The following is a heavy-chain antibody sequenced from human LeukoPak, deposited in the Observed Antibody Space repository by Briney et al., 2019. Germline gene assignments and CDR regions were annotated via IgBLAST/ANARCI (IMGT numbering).Heavy chain of an antibody. CDR2: IRSKADGGTT. J-gene: IGHJ3*02. Sequence: PGGSLRLSCAASGFTFSSYWMSWVRQAPGKGLEWVGFIRSKADGGTTENAASVKGRFTISRDDSKSIAYLQMNSLKTEDTAVYYCTRDRTGDRTDAFDIWGQGTMVTVSS. CDR1: GFTFSSYW. D-gene: IGHD7-27*01. V-gene: IGHV3-49*04. CDR3: TRDRTGDRTDAFDI.